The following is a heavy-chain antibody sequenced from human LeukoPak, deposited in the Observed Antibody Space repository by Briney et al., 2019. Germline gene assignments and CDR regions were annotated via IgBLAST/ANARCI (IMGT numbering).Heavy chain of an antibody. CDR1: GYTFTDYY. CDR2: INPNSGGT. D-gene: IGHD3-9*01. Sequence: GASVKVSCKASGYTFTDYYMHWVRQAPGQGLEWIGWINPNSGGTNYAQKFQGRVTTTRDTSISTAYMALSRLRSAATAVYYCARDPLSGYYAPSFASWGQGTLVTVSS. V-gene: IGHV1-2*02. CDR3: ARDPLSGYYAPSFAS. J-gene: IGHJ4*02.